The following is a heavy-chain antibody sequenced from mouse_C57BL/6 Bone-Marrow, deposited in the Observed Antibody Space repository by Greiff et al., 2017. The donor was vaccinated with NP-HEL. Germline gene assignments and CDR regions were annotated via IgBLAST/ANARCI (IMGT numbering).Heavy chain of an antibody. CDR3: ASTYDYDVAWFAY. CDR1: GFTFSSYC. V-gene: IGHV5-6*01. CDR2: ISSGGSYT. D-gene: IGHD2-4*01. J-gene: IGHJ3*01. Sequence: EVKVVESGGDLVKPGGSLKLSCAASGFTFSSYCMSWVRQTPDKRLEWVATISSGGSYTYYPDSVKGRFTISRDNAKNTLYLQMSSLKSEDTAMYYCASTYDYDVAWFAYWGQGTLVTVSA.